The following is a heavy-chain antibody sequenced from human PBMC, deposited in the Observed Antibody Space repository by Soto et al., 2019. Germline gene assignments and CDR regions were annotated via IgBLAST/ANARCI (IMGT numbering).Heavy chain of an antibody. D-gene: IGHD2-15*01. CDR1: GFSFSRNA. J-gene: IGHJ6*02. CDR2: ISSGGNT. V-gene: IGHV3-23*01. CDR3: AKLGYCTGGTCYLDYYYGVDV. Sequence: HLLESGGGLVQPGGSLRLSCEASGFSFSRNAMSWVRQAPGKGLEWVSSISSGGNTYYADSVKGRFTISRDNSKNTQSLQMTSLGADDTAVYYCAKLGYCTGGTCYLDYYYGVDVWGQGTTVTVS.